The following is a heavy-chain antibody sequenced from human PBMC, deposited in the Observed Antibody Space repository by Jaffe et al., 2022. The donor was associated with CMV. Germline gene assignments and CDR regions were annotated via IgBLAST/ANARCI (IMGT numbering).Heavy chain of an antibody. CDR1: GGSTSTIAYY. CDR2: IYYTGST. D-gene: IGHD3-22*01. V-gene: IGHV4-39*01. Sequence: QLQLQESGPGLVKPSETLSLTCSVSGGSTSTIAYYWGWIRQSPGEGLEWIGSIYYTGSTYYNASLKSRAIISVDTSKNQFSLQLSSVTAADTAVYYCARQSTMIWVTRKVTQFDSWGQGILVTVSS. CDR3: ARQSTMIWVTRKVTQFDS. J-gene: IGHJ4*02.